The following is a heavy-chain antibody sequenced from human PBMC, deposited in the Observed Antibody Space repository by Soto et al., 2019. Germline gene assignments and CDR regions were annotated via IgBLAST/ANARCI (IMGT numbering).Heavy chain of an antibody. V-gene: IGHV4-4*01. J-gene: IGHJ4*02. CDR2: IFHDGTA. CDR1: GVSISSGNW. D-gene: IGHD1-26*01. CDR3: AHRYGGNYYRWYFDS. Sequence: LSLTCAVSGVSISSGNWWTWVRQSPQRGLEYIGEIFHDGTANYYPSFERRVAITKDTSKNQVVLTMTDLDPVDTATYFCAHRYGGNYYRWYFDSWGQGTLVTVS.